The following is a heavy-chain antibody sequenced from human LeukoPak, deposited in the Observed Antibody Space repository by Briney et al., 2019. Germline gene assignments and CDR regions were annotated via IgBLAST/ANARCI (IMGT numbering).Heavy chain of an antibody. V-gene: IGHV4-59*01. CDR2: IDNSGST. CDR3: ARGRITIFGVVNPHFDY. D-gene: IGHD3-3*01. Sequence: KNSEALSLTCTVPRGSISSYYRRWIRQPPRKGLEWIGYIDNSGSTNSNPSLKSRVTLSVEKFNNQFSLMLSSVTAADTAVYYCARGRITIFGVVNPHFDYGGQGTLVTVSS. CDR1: RGSISSYY. J-gene: IGHJ4*02.